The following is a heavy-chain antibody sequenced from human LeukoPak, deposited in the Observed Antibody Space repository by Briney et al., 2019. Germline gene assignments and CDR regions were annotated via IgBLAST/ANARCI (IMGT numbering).Heavy chain of an antibody. CDR2: INTDGSRI. J-gene: IGHJ5*02. CDR1: GFTFSNYW. Sequence: GGSLRLSCAASGFTFSNYWMHWVRQAPGKGLVWVSRINTDGSRITYADSVKGRFTISRDNAMNTVYLQMNSLRAEDTAVYYCARDRARGEYYDFWSGYNTWGQGTLVTVSS. V-gene: IGHV3-74*01. D-gene: IGHD3-3*01. CDR3: ARDRARGEYYDFWSGYNT.